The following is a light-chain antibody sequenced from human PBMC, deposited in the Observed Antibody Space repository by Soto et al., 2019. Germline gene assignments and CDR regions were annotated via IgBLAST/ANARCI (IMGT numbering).Light chain of an antibody. V-gene: IGKV3-15*01. J-gene: IGKJ1*01. CDR3: QQHNNWPTST. CDR1: HSFRSN. Sequence: EVVLTQSPGTLSLSPGERSTLSCRAGHSFRSNLAWYQQQPGQAPRLLLYAASTRATGSPARFSGSGSGTAFTLSISSMQYEDFAVSYCQQHNNWPTSTFGQGTKVDNK. CDR2: AAS.